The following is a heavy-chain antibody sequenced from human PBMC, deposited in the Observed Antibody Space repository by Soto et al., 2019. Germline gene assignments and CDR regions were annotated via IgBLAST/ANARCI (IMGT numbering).Heavy chain of an antibody. CDR2: IIPIFGTA. D-gene: IGHD2-2*01. CDR3: ASGGYCISTSCYAPFDY. V-gene: IGHV1-69*12. CDR1: GGTFSSYA. Sequence: QVQLVQSGAEVKKPGSSVKVSYKASGGTFSSYAISWVRQAPGQGLEWMGGIIPIFGTANYAQKFQGRVTITADESTSTAYMELSSLRSEDTAVYYCASGGYCISTSCYAPFDYWGQGTLVTVSS. J-gene: IGHJ4*02.